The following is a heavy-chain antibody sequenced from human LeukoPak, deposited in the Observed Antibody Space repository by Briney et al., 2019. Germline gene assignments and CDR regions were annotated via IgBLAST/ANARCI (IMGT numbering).Heavy chain of an antibody. CDR1: GGSISGYY. CDR2: IYYSGST. V-gene: IGHV4-59*08. Sequence: PSETLSLTCTVSGGSISGYYWTWIRQPPGKGLEWIGYIYYSGSTNYNPSLKTRVTISVDMSMNQFSLKLSSVTAADTAVYYCAGPRSYFDYWGQGTLVTVSS. J-gene: IGHJ4*02. CDR3: AGPRSYFDY.